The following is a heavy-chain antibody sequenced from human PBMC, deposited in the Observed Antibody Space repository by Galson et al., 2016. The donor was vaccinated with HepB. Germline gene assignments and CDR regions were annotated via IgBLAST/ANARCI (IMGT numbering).Heavy chain of an antibody. Sequence: SLRLSCAASGFTFSSYAMHWVRQAPGKGLEWVSYISSSSSTVYYADSVKGRYTISRDNAKNSLYLQMNSLRDEDTAVYYCAREIPSRGKSDYWGQGTLVTVSS. D-gene: IGHD3-10*01. CDR2: ISSSSSTV. CDR1: GFTFSSYA. CDR3: AREIPSRGKSDY. V-gene: IGHV3-48*02. J-gene: IGHJ4*02.